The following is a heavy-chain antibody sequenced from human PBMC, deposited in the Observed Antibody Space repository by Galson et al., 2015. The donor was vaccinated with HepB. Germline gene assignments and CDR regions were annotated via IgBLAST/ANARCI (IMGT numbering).Heavy chain of an antibody. Sequence: SLRLSCAASGFTFSTYRMHWVRQSPGKGLEWVSRINSDGSSTSYADSVKGRFTISRDNSKDTVSLQMNSLRAEDTAVYYCAREGSSWYFDYWGQGTLVTVSS. V-gene: IGHV3-74*01. D-gene: IGHD6-6*01. CDR1: GFTFSTYR. CDR2: INSDGSST. J-gene: IGHJ4*02. CDR3: AREGSSWYFDY.